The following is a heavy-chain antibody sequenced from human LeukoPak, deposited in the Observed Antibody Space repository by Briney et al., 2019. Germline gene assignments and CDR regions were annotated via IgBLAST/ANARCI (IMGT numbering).Heavy chain of an antibody. Sequence: GGSLRLSCAASGFTFSSYAMSWVRQAPGKGLEWVSAISGSGGSTYYADSVKGRFTISRDNSKNTLFLQMNSLRAEDTAVYYCAKFPITLVRGSYYYVVVWGKGTTVTVSS. V-gene: IGHV3-23*01. J-gene: IGHJ6*03. CDR3: AKFPITLVRGSYYYVVV. CDR1: GFTFSSYA. CDR2: ISGSGGST. D-gene: IGHD3-10*01.